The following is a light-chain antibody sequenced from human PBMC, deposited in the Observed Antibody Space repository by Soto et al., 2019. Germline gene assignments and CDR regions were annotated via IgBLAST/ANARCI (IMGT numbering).Light chain of an antibody. CDR1: NSDVGGYNY. V-gene: IGLV2-14*01. Sequence: QSALTQPASVSGSPGQSITISCTGTNSDVGGYNYVSWYQQHPGKAPKFMIYDVSSRPSGVSDRFSGSKSGSTASLTISGLQAEDEADYYCSSYTTSNTRQIVFGTGTKLTVL. CDR3: SSYTTSNTRQIV. J-gene: IGLJ1*01. CDR2: DVS.